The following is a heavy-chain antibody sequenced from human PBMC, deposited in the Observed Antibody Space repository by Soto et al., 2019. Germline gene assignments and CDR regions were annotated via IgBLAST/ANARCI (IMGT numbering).Heavy chain of an antibody. CDR2: ISYDGSNK. Sequence: LRLSCAASGFTFSSYAMHWVRQAPGKGLEWVAVISYDGSNKYYADSVKGRFTISRDNSKNTLYLQMNSLRAEDTAVYYCARGAHERITMIVVVVDYWGQGTLVTVSS. CDR3: ARGAHERITMIVVVVDY. J-gene: IGHJ4*02. CDR1: GFTFSSYA. D-gene: IGHD3-22*01. V-gene: IGHV3-30-3*01.